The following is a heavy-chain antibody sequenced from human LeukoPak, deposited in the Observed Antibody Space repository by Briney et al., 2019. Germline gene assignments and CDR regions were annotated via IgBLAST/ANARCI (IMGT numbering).Heavy chain of an antibody. CDR2: IYYSGST. D-gene: IGHD3-10*01. CDR3: ARGRFRRVNWFDP. Sequence: PSETLSLTCTVSGGSISSSSYYWGWIRQPPGKGLEWIGSIYYSGSTYCNPSLKSRVTISVDTSKNQFSLKLSSVTAADTAVYYCARGRFRRVNWFDPWGQGTLVTVSS. CDR1: GGSISSSSYY. J-gene: IGHJ5*02. V-gene: IGHV4-39*07.